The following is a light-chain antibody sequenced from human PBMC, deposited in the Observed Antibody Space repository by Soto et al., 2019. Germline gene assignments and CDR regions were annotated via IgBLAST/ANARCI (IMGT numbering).Light chain of an antibody. J-gene: IGKJ5*01. CDR3: QQYNSWPIT. Sequence: EIVVTQSPETLVVFPGGRSTLSWRASQTVGSNLAWYQQNPGQAPRLLIYGASTRASDTPARFSGSGSVTEFALTISSLQSEDFAVYYCQQYNSWPITFGQGTRLEIK. CDR1: QTVGSN. CDR2: GAS. V-gene: IGKV3D-15*01.